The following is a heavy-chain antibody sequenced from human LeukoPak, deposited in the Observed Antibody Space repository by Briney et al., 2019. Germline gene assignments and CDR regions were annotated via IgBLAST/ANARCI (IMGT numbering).Heavy chain of an antibody. J-gene: IGHJ6*03. D-gene: IGHD5-12*01. CDR1: GYSITSGHD. CDR3: ARHEGGYSGFASAYQYYMDV. V-gene: IGHV4-38-2*02. Sequence: SETLSLTCSVSGYSITSGHDWGWIRQTPGKGLEWIASIFYSGRTYYNPSLKSRVTISVDTSKNQFSLRVTSVTAADTAVYYCARHEGGYSGFASAYQYYMDVWGKGTTVSV. CDR2: IFYSGRT.